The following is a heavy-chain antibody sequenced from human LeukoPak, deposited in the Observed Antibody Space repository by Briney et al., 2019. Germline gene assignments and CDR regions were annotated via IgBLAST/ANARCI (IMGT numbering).Heavy chain of an antibody. CDR1: GFTFSSYG. D-gene: IGHD3-10*01. CDR3: AKPYYFGSRSYMDY. V-gene: IGHV3-30*18. CDR2: ISYDGSNT. Sequence: QPGRSLRLSCAASGFTFSSYGMHWVRQAPGKGLEWVAVISYDGSNTYYADSVKGRFTISRDNSKNMLYLQMNSLRAEHTAVYYCAKPYYFGSRSYMDYWGQGTLVTVSS. J-gene: IGHJ4*02.